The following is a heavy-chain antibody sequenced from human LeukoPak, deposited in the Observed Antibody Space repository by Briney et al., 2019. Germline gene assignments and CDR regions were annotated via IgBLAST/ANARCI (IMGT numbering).Heavy chain of an antibody. CDR2: ISGSGGST. V-gene: IGHV3-23*01. CDR1: GFTFSSYG. J-gene: IGHJ4*02. D-gene: IGHD2-21*02. CDR3: AKDPAYCGGDCYVDY. Sequence: GGSLRLSCAASGFTFSSYGMSWVRQAPGKGLEWVSAISGSGGSTYYADSVKGRFTISRDNSKNTLYLQMNGLRAEDTAVYYCAKDPAYCGGDCYVDYWGQGTLVTVSP.